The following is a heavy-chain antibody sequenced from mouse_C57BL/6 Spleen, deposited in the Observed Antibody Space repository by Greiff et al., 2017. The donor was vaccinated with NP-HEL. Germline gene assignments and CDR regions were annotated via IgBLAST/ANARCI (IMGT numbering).Heavy chain of an antibody. J-gene: IGHJ2*01. V-gene: IGHV1-69*01. CDR3: ARAGSDGYFDD. CDR1: GYTFTSYW. CDR2: IDPTDSYT. Sequence: VQLQQSGAELVMPGASVKLSCKASGYTFTSYWMHWVKQRPGQGLEWIGEIDPTDSYTNYNQKFKGKSTLTVDKSSSTAYMQLSSLTSEDSAVYYCARAGSDGYFDDWGQGTTLTVSS.